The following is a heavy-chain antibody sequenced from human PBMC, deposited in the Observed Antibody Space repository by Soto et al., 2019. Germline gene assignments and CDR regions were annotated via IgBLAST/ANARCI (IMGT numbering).Heavy chain of an antibody. CDR3: ARLVPERLMDSWYMES. J-gene: IGHJ6*04. D-gene: IGHD2-8*02. CDR1: GGIFSSYA. V-gene: IGHV1-69*06. Sequence: ASVKVACKASGGIFSSYAISWVRQAPGQGLEWMGGIIPIFGTANYAQKFQGRVTITVDKSTSTAYMELSSLRSEDTAVYYCARLVPERLMDSWYMESWDKGNTIAVSS. CDR2: IIPIFGTA.